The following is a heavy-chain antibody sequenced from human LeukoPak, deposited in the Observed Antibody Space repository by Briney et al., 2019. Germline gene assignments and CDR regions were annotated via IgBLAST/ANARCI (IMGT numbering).Heavy chain of an antibody. CDR2: TSYDGNNQ. Sequence: PGRSLRLSCSTAGFTFSNSVIHWGCQAPGTGLEWVAVTSYDGNNQYYADSVKGRCTISRDDSKNTVYLQMNSLRPDDTAVYYCARSPNYYYFDSWGQGTLVTVSS. CDR3: ARSPNYYYFDS. J-gene: IGHJ4*02. CDR1: GFTFSNSV. V-gene: IGHV3-30*04. D-gene: IGHD5-24*01.